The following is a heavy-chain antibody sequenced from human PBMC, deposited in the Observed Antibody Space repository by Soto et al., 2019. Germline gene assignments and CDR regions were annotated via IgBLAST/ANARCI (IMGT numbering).Heavy chain of an antibody. V-gene: IGHV3-23*01. J-gene: IGHJ4*02. Sequence: EVQLLESGGGLVQPGGSLRLSCAASGFTFSNCAMTWVRQAPGKGLEWVSAISGSGGSTYYAGSVKGRFTISRDNSKNTLYLQMNSLRAEDTAVYYCAKPFNTGWTRPDYWGQGTLLTVSS. CDR2: ISGSGGST. CDR1: GFTFSNCA. CDR3: AKPFNTGWTRPDY. D-gene: IGHD6-19*01.